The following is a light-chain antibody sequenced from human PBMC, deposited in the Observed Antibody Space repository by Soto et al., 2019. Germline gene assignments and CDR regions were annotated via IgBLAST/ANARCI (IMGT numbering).Light chain of an antibody. V-gene: IGKV1-27*01. CDR3: QKYNGAPLT. Sequence: DIQMTQSPSSLSASVGDRVTITCRASRGISNYLAWYQQKPGRTPKLLIYGASTLQSGLPSRFSGSGSGTDFTLTISSLQPEEVATYYCQKYNGAPLTFGGGTKVEIK. J-gene: IGKJ4*01. CDR2: GAS. CDR1: RGISNY.